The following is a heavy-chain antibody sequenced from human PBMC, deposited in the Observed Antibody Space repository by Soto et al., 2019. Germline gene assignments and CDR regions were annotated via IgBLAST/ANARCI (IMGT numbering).Heavy chain of an antibody. CDR1: GGSFSGYY. CDR2: INHSGST. D-gene: IGHD6-19*01. J-gene: IGHJ4*02. CDR3: ARGCLTSGPTGVTLDY. V-gene: IGHV4-34*01. Sequence: QVQLQQWGAGLLKPSETLSLTCAVYGGSFSGYYWSWIRQPPGKGLEWIGEINHSGSTNYNPSLKSRITISENRSRNKFPRKLGSLTAADTAVYYGARGCLTSGPTGVTLDYGGQGTRVTVS.